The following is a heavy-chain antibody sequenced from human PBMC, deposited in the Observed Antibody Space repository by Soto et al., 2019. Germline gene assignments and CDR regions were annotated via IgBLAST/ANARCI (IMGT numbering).Heavy chain of an antibody. CDR1: GFTFDDYA. V-gene: IGHV3-9*01. CDR2: ISWKSGNI. D-gene: IGHD6-13*01. Sequence: RRLSCAASGFTFDDYAMHWVRQVPGKGLEWVSGISWKSGNIGYADSVKGRFTISRDNAKSSLYLQMNSLRAEDTAFYYCAKDLDSITSVGKTLDVWGQGTTVTVYS. CDR3: AKDLDSITSVGKTLDV. J-gene: IGHJ6*02.